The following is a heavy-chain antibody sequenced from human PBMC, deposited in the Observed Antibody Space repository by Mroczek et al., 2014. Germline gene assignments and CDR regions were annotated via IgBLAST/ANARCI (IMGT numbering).Heavy chain of an antibody. J-gene: IGHJ4*02. CDR2: ISSDGSNK. D-gene: IGHD6-13*01. CDR1: GFIFSSYA. CDR3: GRSRGGAGSSWYPDAFDY. Sequence: QVQLVQSGGGVVQPGRSLRLSCAASGFIFSSYAIHWVRQAPGKGLEWVAVISSDGSNKYYADSVKGRFTISRDNSKNTLYLQMNSLRAEDTAFYYCGRSRGGAGSSWYPDAFDYWGQGTLVTVSS. V-gene: IGHV3-30-3*01.